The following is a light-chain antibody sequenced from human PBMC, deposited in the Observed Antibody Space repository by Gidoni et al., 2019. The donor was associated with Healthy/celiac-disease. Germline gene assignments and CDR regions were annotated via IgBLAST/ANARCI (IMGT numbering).Light chain of an antibody. V-gene: IGKV1-8*01. Sequence: IRMTQSPSSFSASTGDRVTITCRASQGISSYLAWYQQKPGKAPKLLIYAASTLQSGVPSRFSGSGSGTDFTLTISCLQSEDFATYYCQQYYSYPLITFGPGTKVDIK. J-gene: IGKJ3*01. CDR3: QQYYSYPLIT. CDR2: AAS. CDR1: QGISSY.